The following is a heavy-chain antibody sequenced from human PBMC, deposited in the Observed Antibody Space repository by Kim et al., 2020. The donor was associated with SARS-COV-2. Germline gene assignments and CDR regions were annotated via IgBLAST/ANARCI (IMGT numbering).Heavy chain of an antibody. D-gene: IGHD4-17*01. CDR3: ARVSQNGDYVGYYFDY. V-gene: IGHV3-11*05. J-gene: IGHJ4*02. Sequence: SVKGQFTISRDNAKTSLYLQMNSLRAEDTAVYYCARVSQNGDYVGYYFDYWGQGTLVTVSS.